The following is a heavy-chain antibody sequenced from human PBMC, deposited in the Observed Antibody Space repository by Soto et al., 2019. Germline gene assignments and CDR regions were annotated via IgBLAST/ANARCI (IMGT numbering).Heavy chain of an antibody. V-gene: IGHV4-59*01. D-gene: IGHD5-18*01. CDR1: GGSISTYY. CDR2: VFYSGST. Sequence: ETLSLTCTVSGGSISTYYWNWIRQPPGKGLEWIGYVFYSGSTNYNPSLKSRVTISVDRSKNQFSLNLTSVTAADTAVYYCAREMDTAVVFDYWGQGALVTVSS. CDR3: AREMDTAVVFDY. J-gene: IGHJ4*02.